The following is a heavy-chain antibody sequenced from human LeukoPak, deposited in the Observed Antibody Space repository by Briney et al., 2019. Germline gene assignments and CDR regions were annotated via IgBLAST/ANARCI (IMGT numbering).Heavy chain of an antibody. V-gene: IGHV4-4*07. CDR3: ARSYCSGGSCLNWFDP. CDR1: GDSISSYY. D-gene: IGHD2-15*01. CDR2: IYTSGST. J-gene: IGHJ5*02. Sequence: PSETLSLTCTVSGDSISSYYWSWIRQPAGKGLEWIGRIYTSGSTNYNPSLKSRVTMSVDTSEYQFSLKLTSVTAADTAVYYCARSYCSGGSCLNWFDPWGLGTLVTVSS.